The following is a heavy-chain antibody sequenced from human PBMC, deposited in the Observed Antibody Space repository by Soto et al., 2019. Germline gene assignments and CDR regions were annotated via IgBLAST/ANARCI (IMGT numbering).Heavy chain of an antibody. Sequence: QVQLVQSGAEVKKPGASVKVSCKASGYTFTSYAMHLVRQAPGQRLEWMGWINAGNGNTKYSQKFQGRVTITRDTSATTAYMELSSLRSEDTAVYYCARDILSGWYFDYWGQGTLVTVSS. J-gene: IGHJ4*02. D-gene: IGHD6-19*01. CDR2: INAGNGNT. V-gene: IGHV1-3*01. CDR1: GYTFTSYA. CDR3: ARDILSGWYFDY.